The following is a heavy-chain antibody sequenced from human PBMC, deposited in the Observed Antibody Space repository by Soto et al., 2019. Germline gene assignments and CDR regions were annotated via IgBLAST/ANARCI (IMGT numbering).Heavy chain of an antibody. CDR1: GGSISSGGYY. CDR2: IYYSGST. J-gene: IGHJ6*03. D-gene: IGHD2-15*01. CDR3: ARVPRYCSGGSCYHYYYYYTDV. V-gene: IGHV4-31*03. Sequence: QVQLQESGPGLVKPSQTLSLTCTVSGGSISSGGYYWSWIRQHPGKGLEWIGYIYYSGSTYYNPSVKSRVTISVDTSKNHSSLKLSSVTAADTAVYYWARVPRYCSGGSCYHYYYYYTDVWGKGTTVTVSS.